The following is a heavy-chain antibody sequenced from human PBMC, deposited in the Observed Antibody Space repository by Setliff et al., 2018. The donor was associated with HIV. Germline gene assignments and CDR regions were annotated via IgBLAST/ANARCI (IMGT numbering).Heavy chain of an antibody. CDR2: ISLSGST. CDR1: GYSLSSASY. D-gene: IGHD5-12*01. Sequence: PSETLSLTCSVSGYSLSSASYWGWIRQSPEKGLEWIGSISLSGSTYYNPSLQSRVTISVDTSKNQFSLKLSSVTAADTAVYYCARVRYEGYYFDYWGQGTLVTVSS. J-gene: IGHJ4*02. V-gene: IGHV4-38-2*02. CDR3: ARVRYEGYYFDY.